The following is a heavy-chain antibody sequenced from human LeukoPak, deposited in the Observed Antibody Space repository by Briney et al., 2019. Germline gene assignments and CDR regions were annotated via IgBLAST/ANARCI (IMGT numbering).Heavy chain of an antibody. V-gene: IGHV3-48*03. CDR2: ISNSGSTI. CDR3: ARVIVTGYYDAFDI. Sequence: PGGSLRLSCAASGFAFRTYEMNWVRQAPGKGLEWVSYISNSGSTIYYADSVKGRFTFSRDNSKNTLYLQMNSLRAEDTAVYYCARVIVTGYYDAFDIWGQGTMVTVSS. J-gene: IGHJ3*02. CDR1: GFAFRTYE. D-gene: IGHD3-9*01.